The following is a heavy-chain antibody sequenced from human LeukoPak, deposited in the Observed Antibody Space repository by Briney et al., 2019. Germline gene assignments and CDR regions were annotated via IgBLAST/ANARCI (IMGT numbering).Heavy chain of an antibody. CDR2: IYYSGST. CDR3: ARAGITLAYYYYMDV. Sequence: SETLSLTCTVSGGSINSSSYFWVWIRQPPGKGLEWIGSIYYSGSTNYNPSLKSRVTISVDTSKNQFSLKLSSVTAADTAVYYCARAGITLAYYYYMDVWGKGTTVTISS. D-gene: IGHD1-14*01. J-gene: IGHJ6*03. CDR1: GGSINSSSYF. V-gene: IGHV4-39*07.